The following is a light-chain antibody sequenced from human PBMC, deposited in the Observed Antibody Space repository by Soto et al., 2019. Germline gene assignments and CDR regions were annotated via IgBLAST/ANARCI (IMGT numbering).Light chain of an antibody. CDR1: QSFRGL. Sequence: IVLTQSPATLSLSPGERATLSCRASQSFRGLLAWYQQKPGQAPRLLIYDAYNRATGIPPRFSGSGSGTDFTLTISSLEPEDSAVYYCQQRHMWPITFGQGTRLE. CDR3: QQRHMWPIT. CDR2: DAY. J-gene: IGKJ5*01. V-gene: IGKV3-11*01.